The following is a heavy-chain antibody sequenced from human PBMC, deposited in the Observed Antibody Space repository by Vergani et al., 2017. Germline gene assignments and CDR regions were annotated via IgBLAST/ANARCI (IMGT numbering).Heavy chain of an antibody. CDR1: GGSISSDDFY. D-gene: IGHD2-2*01. J-gene: IGHJ3*02. Sequence: QLQLQESGPGLVKPSQTLSLTCTVSGGSISSDDFYWSWIRQPPGKGLEWIAYIHYSGTTYYNSSLKSRVSMSVATSNKQFSLKMNSVTAADTAVYYFARRCSTTCSSMGWATFDIWGQGTMVTVSS. CDR2: IHYSGTT. CDR3: ARRCSTTCSSMGWATFDI. V-gene: IGHV4-30-4*01.